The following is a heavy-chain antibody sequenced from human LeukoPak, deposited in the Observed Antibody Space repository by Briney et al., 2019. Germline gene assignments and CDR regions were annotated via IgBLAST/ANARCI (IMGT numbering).Heavy chain of an antibody. CDR1: GYTFTTYG. V-gene: IGHV1-18*01. CDR2: ISAYSGNT. Sequence: ASVKVSCKASGYTFTTYGINWVRQAPGQGLEWMGWISAYSGNTNYAQKLQGRVTMTTDTSTSTAYMELSSLRSEDTAVYYCARDGSGGGENYYGMDVWGQGTTVTVSS. D-gene: IGHD6-19*01. CDR3: ARDGSGGGENYYGMDV. J-gene: IGHJ6*02.